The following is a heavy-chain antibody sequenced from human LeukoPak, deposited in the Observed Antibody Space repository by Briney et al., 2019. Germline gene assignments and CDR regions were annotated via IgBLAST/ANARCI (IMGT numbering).Heavy chain of an antibody. D-gene: IGHD2-15*01. CDR2: IFYTGST. Sequence: SETLSLTCTVSGGSISVSGYYWGWIRQPPGKGLEWIGSIFYTGSTYYNPSLKSRVTISVAMSKNQFSLRLSSVTAADTALYYCARGKYYCSGATCAPPLDSWGQGTLVTVSS. CDR1: GGSISVSGYY. J-gene: IGHJ4*02. CDR3: ARGKYYCSGATCAPPLDS. V-gene: IGHV4-39*01.